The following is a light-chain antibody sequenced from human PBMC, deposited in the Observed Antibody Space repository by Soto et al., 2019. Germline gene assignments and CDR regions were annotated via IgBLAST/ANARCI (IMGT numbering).Light chain of an antibody. V-gene: IGKV3-15*01. Sequence: EVVMTQSPDTLSVSPGQSATLSCRARQTIGTNLAWYQQKPGQAPRLVIYDASTRDTGIPARFSGVGSGTEFTLTISSLRSEDFGVYYCQHYDRWPPTFGQGTKVEVK. CDR1: QTIGTN. J-gene: IGKJ1*01. CDR2: DAS. CDR3: QHYDRWPPT.